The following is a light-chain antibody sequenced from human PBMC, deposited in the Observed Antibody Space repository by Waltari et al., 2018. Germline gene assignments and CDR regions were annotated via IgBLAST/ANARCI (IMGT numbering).Light chain of an antibody. CDR3: DSRDSGGNFGI. CDR2: NKD. V-gene: IGLV3-19*01. J-gene: IGLJ2*01. CDR1: SLRRYY. Sequence: SSELTQVPAVSVALGQTVRITCQGDSLRRYYPSWYQQKPGQAPVLVIYNKDNRPSGIPDRFSGSLSGTTASLPITGARAEDEADYYCDSRDSGGNFGIFGGGTKLTVL.